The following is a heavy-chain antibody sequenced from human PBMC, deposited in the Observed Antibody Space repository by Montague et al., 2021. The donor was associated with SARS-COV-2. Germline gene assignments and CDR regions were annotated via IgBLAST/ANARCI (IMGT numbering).Heavy chain of an antibody. CDR2: IRSRNDGGTR. V-gene: IGHV3-15*05. CDR1: GFTFSDAW. Sequence: SLRLSCAASGFTFSDAWMSWVRQPPGKGLEWVGRIRSRNDGGTRDYGAPVKGKFTISRDDSKSTLYLQMNNLKAEDTAIYYCTTVADILAGFSSLFDLWGRGALVTVSS. J-gene: IGHJ2*01. CDR3: TTVADILAGFSSLFDL. D-gene: IGHD3-9*01.